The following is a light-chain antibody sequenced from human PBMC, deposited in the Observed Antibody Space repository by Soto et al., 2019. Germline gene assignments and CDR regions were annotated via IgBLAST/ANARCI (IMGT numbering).Light chain of an antibody. CDR3: QQYDPYWT. J-gene: IGKJ1*01. Sequence: DIQMTQSPSTLSASVGDRVTITCRASQSILSWLAWYQHKPGKAPKLLIYDASSLESGVPSRFSGSRSGTEFPLTISSLQPDDIATYYCQQYDPYWTFGQGTKVEI. V-gene: IGKV1-5*01. CDR2: DAS. CDR1: QSILSW.